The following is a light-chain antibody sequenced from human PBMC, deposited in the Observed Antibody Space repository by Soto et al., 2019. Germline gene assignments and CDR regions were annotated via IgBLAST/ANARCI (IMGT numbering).Light chain of an antibody. CDR2: GNS. CDR1: SSNIWAGFD. Sequence: QSVLTQPPSVSGAPGQRVTISCTGSSSNIWAGFDVHWYQQLPGTAPKLLIYGNSNRPSGVPDRFSGSRSGTSASLAITGLQAEDEADYFCQSYDSSLSGPDVVFGGGTKLTVL. J-gene: IGLJ2*01. V-gene: IGLV1-40*01. CDR3: QSYDSSLSGPDVV.